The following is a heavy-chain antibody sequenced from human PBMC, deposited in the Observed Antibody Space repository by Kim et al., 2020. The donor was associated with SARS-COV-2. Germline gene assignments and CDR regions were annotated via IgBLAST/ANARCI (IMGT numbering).Heavy chain of an antibody. CDR3: ARDQGGTYDY. D-gene: IGHD1-7*01. Sequence: NDYAVTVKSRITINPATSTNHFSLRLNSVTPEDTAVYYCARDQGGTYDYWGQGTLVTVSS. J-gene: IGHJ4*02. V-gene: IGHV6-1*01. CDR2: N.